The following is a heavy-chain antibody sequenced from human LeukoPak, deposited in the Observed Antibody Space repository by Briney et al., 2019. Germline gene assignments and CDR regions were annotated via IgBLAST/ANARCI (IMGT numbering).Heavy chain of an antibody. Sequence: SETLSLTCTVSGYSINSVYYWGWIRQPPEKGLEWIGSIHHSGTTYYNASLKSRVTISVDTSKNQFSLKLSSVTAADTAVYYCARHLIGRWLRFNSVANYYYYMDVWGKGTTVTVSS. CDR1: GYSINSVYY. CDR2: IHHSGTT. V-gene: IGHV4-38-2*02. CDR3: ARHLIGRWLRFNSVANYYYYMDV. J-gene: IGHJ6*03. D-gene: IGHD5-12*01.